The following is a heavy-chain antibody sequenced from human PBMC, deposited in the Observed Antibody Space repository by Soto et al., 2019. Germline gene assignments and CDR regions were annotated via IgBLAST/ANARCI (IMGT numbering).Heavy chain of an antibody. D-gene: IGHD3-3*01. CDR1: GFTFSSDG. J-gene: IGHJ4*02. CDR3: ARDPGVTNYYFDY. V-gene: IGHV3-33*01. Sequence: QVQLVESGGGVVQPGTSLKLSCARSGFTFSSDGRHWVRQAPGKGLEWVAVIWYDGSKQYYADSVKGRFTIFRDNSKNTLYLQVNSLTAEDTAVYYCARDPGVTNYYFDYWGQGTLVTVSS. CDR2: IWYDGSKQ.